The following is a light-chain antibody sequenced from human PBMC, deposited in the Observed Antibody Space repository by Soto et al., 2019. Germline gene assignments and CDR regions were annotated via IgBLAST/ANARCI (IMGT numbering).Light chain of an antibody. V-gene: IGKV3-20*01. CDR1: QSVSSD. CDR3: HHYGWSPRT. J-gene: IGKJ1*01. Sequence: EIVLTQSPGTLSLSPGERAILSCRASQSVSSDLAWYQQKPGQAPRLLIYGASSRATGIPDRFSGSGSGTDFNLSSSRLEPEDFAVYYCHHYGWSPRTFGQGTKVEIK. CDR2: GAS.